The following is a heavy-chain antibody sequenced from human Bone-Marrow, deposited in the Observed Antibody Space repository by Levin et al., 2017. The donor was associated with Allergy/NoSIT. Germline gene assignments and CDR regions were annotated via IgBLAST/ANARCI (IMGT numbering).Heavy chain of an antibody. D-gene: IGHD3-16*01. J-gene: IGHJ5*01. CDR3: ARDPSVRLGGGWHPRFDF. Sequence: AASVKVSCKASGYTFTGNYLHWLRQAPGQGLEWMGWIVPNTGGTNYAQKFQGRVTMTTDTSISTAYMELTRLRSDDTAVYYCARDPSVRLGGGWHPRFDFRGQGTLVTVSS. CDR1: GYTFTGNY. V-gene: IGHV1-2*02. CDR2: IVPNTGGT.